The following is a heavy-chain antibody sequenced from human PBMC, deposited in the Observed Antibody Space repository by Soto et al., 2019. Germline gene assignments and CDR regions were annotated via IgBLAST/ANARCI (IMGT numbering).Heavy chain of an antibody. D-gene: IGHD3-22*01. V-gene: IGHV1-69*01. CDR2: IIPIFGTA. CDR1: GGTFSSYA. Sequence: QVQLVQSGAEVKKPGSSVKVSYKASGGTFSSYAISWVRQAPGQGLEWMGGIIPIFGTANYAQKFQGRVTITADESTSTAYMELSSLRSEDTAVYYCARGALYDYYDSSGYYARYYYYGMDVWGQGTTVTVSS. J-gene: IGHJ6*02. CDR3: ARGALYDYYDSSGYYARYYYYGMDV.